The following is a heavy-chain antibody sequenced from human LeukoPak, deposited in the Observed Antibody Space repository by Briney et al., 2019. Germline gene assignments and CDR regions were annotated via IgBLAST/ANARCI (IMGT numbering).Heavy chain of an antibody. CDR1: GYSISSGYY. D-gene: IGHD3-10*01. J-gene: IGHJ4*02. V-gene: IGHV4-38-2*01. Sequence: SETLSLSCAVSGYSISSGYYLGWIRQSPGKGLEWIGSIYHSGSTYYNPSLKSRVTISVDTSKNQFSLKLSSVTAADTAVYYCARNLVMVRGLIADYWGQGTLVTVSS. CDR3: ARNLVMVRGLIADY. CDR2: IYHSGST.